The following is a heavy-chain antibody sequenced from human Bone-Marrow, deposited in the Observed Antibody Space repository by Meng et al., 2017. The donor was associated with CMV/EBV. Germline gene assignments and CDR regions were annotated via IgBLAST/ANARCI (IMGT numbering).Heavy chain of an antibody. J-gene: IGHJ4*02. Sequence: GGSLRLSCVASGFTFSSYWMHWVRQAPGKGLVWVSRINSDGSSTSYADSVKGRFTISRDNAKNTLFLQMNSLRAEDTAVYYCARSSPIGTAVDYWGQGTRVTVSS. CDR3: ARSSPIGTAVDY. CDR2: INSDGSST. D-gene: IGHD6-25*01. CDR1: GFTFSSYW. V-gene: IGHV3-74*01.